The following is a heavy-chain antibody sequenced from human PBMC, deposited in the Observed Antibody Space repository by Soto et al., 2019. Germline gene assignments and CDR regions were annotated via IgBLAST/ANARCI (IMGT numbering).Heavy chain of an antibody. V-gene: IGHV3-48*01. CDR3: ARHPERIAEIGWFDP. D-gene: IGHD6-13*01. CDR2: ISSSSSTI. J-gene: IGHJ5*02. Sequence: PGGALSISCAAPGFNYSSSRMHSVRQAPSKGLEWVSYISSSSSTIYYADSVKGRFTISRDNAKNSLYLQMNSLRAEDTAVYYCARHPERIAEIGWFDPWGQGTLVTVSS. CDR1: GFNYSSSR.